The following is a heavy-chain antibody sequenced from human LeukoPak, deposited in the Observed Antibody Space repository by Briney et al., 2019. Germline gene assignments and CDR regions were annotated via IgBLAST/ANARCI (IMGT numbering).Heavy chain of an antibody. CDR2: IYSGGST. CDR3: ASGYYEYYFDY. CDR1: RFTVSSNY. V-gene: IGHV3-53*01. J-gene: IGHJ4*02. D-gene: IGHD3-22*01. Sequence: GGSLRLSCAASRFTVSSNYMSWVRQAPGKGLEWVSVIYSGGSTYYADSAKGRFTISRDNSKNTLYLQMNSLRAEDTAVYYCASGYYEYYFDYWGRGTLVTVPS.